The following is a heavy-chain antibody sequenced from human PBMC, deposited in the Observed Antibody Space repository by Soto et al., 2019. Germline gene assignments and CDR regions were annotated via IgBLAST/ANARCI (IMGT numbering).Heavy chain of an antibody. CDR2: IIPIFGTA. V-gene: IGHV1-69*01. J-gene: IGHJ4*02. D-gene: IGHD6-13*01. Sequence: QVQLVQSGAEVKKPGSSVKVSCKASGGTFSSYAITWVRQAPGQGLEWMGGIIPIFGTAHYAQKFQGRVTITADESTSTAYMELSSMRSEDTAVYYCARGVREQQLVIPFDYWGQGTLVTVSS. CDR1: GGTFSSYA. CDR3: ARGVREQQLVIPFDY.